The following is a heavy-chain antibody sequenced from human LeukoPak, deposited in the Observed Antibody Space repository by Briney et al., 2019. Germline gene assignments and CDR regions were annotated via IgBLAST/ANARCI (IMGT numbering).Heavy chain of an antibody. J-gene: IGHJ4*02. CDR1: GYTFTSYY. Sequence: GASVKVSCKASGYTFTSYYMHWVRQAPGQGLEWMGIINPSGGSTSYAQKFQGRVTMTRDTSTSTVYMELSSLRSEDTAVYYCARDSLPYCGGDCYSINLPFDYWGQGTLVTVSS. D-gene: IGHD2-21*02. CDR3: ARDSLPYCGGDCYSINLPFDY. V-gene: IGHV1-46*01. CDR2: INPSGGST.